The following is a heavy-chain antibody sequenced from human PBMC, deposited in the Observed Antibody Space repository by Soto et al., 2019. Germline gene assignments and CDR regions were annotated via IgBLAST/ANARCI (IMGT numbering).Heavy chain of an antibody. D-gene: IGHD6-19*01. Sequence: EVQLVESGGGLVKPGGSLRLSCAASGFTFSNAWMSWVRQAPGKGLEWVGRIKSKTDGGTTDYAAPVKGRFTIPRVDSKNTSYLQINNLKTQNTAVYYCTNQQWLVPFDYWGQGTLVTVSS. J-gene: IGHJ4*02. CDR1: GFTFSNAW. V-gene: IGHV3-15*01. CDR3: TNQQWLVPFDY. CDR2: IKSKTDGGTT.